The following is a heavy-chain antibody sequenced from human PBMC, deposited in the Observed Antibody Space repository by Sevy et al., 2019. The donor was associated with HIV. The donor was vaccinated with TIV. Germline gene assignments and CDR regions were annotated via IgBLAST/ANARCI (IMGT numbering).Heavy chain of an antibody. V-gene: IGHV1-18*04. D-gene: IGHD1-26*01. Sequence: ASVKVSCKASGYTFTSYGISWVRQAPGQGLEWMGWISAYNGNSNYAQKLQGRVTMTTDTSTSTAYMELRSLRSDDTAVYYCARRNSGSPLARAFDIWGQGTMVTVSS. CDR1: GYTFTSYG. CDR3: ARRNSGSPLARAFDI. J-gene: IGHJ3*02. CDR2: ISAYNGNS.